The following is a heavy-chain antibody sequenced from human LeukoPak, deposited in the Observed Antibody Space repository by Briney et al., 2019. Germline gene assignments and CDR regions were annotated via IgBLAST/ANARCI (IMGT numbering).Heavy chain of an antibody. J-gene: IGHJ4*02. CDR1: GFTVSSNY. V-gene: IGHV3-23*01. CDR3: AKGTSSSCYSAPNY. CDR2: ICSNDNNT. D-gene: IGHD2-15*01. Sequence: PGGSLRLSCAASGFTVSSNYMNWVRQAPGKGLEWVSAICSNDNNTYYANSVKGRFTISRDNSKNTLSLQLNSLRAEDTAVYYCAKGTSSSCYSAPNYWGQGTLVTVSS.